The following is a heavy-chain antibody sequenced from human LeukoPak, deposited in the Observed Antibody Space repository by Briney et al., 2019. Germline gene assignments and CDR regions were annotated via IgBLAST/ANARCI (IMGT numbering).Heavy chain of an antibody. D-gene: IGHD7-27*01. CDR3: TRDIPNNWGLGY. CDR2: FSSGGAT. Sequence: GGSLRLSCAASGFTVSSNYMSWVRQAPGTGLEWVATFSSGGATYYIDSVKGRFTVSRDNSKNTLYIQMNSLRVEDTAVYYCTRDIPNNWGLGYWGQGTLVTVSS. CDR1: GFTVSSNY. J-gene: IGHJ4*02. V-gene: IGHV3-66*01.